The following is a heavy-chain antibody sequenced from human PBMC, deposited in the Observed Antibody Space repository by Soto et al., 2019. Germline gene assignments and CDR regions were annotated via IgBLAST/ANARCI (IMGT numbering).Heavy chain of an antibody. CDR3: AKDTYSHDSSGYYVFDY. D-gene: IGHD3-22*01. V-gene: IGHV3-30*18. J-gene: IGHJ4*02. CDR1: GFSFSSYG. CDR2: ISYDGSNK. Sequence: QVQLVESGGGVVQPGRSLRLSCAASGFSFSSYGMHWVRQTPGKGLEWVAGISYDGSNKYYVDSMKGRLTISRDNSKNXXDLQMNSLRAEDTAVYYCAKDTYSHDSSGYYVFDYWGQGTLVTVSS.